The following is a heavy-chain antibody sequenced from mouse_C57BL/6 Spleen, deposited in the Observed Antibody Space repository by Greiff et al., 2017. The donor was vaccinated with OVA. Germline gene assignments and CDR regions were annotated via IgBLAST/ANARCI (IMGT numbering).Heavy chain of an antibody. CDR2: INPNNSGT. V-gene: IGHV1-18*01. Sequence: EVQLQQSGPELVKPGASVKIPCKASGYTFTDYNMDWVKQSHGKSLEWIGDINPNNSGTIYNQKFKGQATLTVDKSSSTADMEHRSLTSEDTAVYYCARGGGLRRVSFDYWGQGTTLTVSA. D-gene: IGHD2-4*01. CDR3: ARGGGLRRVSFDY. CDR1: GYTFTDYN. J-gene: IGHJ2*01.